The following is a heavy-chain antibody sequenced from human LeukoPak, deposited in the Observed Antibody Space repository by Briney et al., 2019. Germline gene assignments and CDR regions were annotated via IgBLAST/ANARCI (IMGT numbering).Heavy chain of an antibody. CDR3: AKGDCSGGSCYPYYYYGMDV. Sequence: GRSLRLSCAASGFTFDDYAMHWVRQAPGKGLELVSGISWSSGSIGQADSVKGRFTISRDNAKNSLYLQMNSLRAEDTALYYCAKGDCSGGSCYPYYYYGMDVWGQGTTVTVSS. D-gene: IGHD2-15*01. CDR1: GFTFDDYA. CDR2: ISWSSGSI. V-gene: IGHV3-9*01. J-gene: IGHJ6*02.